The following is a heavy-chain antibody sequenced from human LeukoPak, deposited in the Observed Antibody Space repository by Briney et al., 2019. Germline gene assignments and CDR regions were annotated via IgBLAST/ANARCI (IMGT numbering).Heavy chain of an antibody. V-gene: IGHV3-30*02. CDR1: GFTFSSYG. CDR3: ANDGNYGDYDYYYYMDV. CDR2: IRYDGSNK. Sequence: KSGGSLRLSCAASGFTFSSYGMHWVRQAPGKGLEWVAFIRYDGSNKYYADSVKGRFTISRDNSKNTLYLQVNSLRAEDTAVYYCANDGNYGDYDYYYYMDVWGKGTTVTVSS. J-gene: IGHJ6*03. D-gene: IGHD4-17*01.